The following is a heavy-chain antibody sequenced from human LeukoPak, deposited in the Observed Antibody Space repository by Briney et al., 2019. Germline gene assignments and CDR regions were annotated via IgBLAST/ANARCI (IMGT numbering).Heavy chain of an antibody. D-gene: IGHD3-3*01. V-gene: IGHV3-21*04. CDR2: ISSSSKYI. J-gene: IGHJ4*02. CDR3: AKAPRLLLRFLEWFSPFDY. Sequence: PGGSLRLSCVASEFTFSSYNMNWVRQAPGKGLEWVSSISSSSKYIYYADSVKGRFTISRDNAKNSLYLQMNSLRAEDTAVYYCAKAPRLLLRFLEWFSPFDYWGQGTLVTVSS. CDR1: EFTFSSYN.